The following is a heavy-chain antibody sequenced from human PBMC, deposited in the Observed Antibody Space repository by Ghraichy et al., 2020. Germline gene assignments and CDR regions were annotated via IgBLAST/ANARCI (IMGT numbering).Heavy chain of an antibody. Sequence: LTCAASGFTFSNYAMSWVRQAPGKGLEWVSVISDSGGSTYYADSVKGRFTISRDNSKNTLYLQMNSLRAEDTAVYYCAKHRCSSTSCFPVNWFDPWGQGTLVTVSS. J-gene: IGHJ5*02. D-gene: IGHD2-2*01. V-gene: IGHV3-23*01. CDR3: AKHRCSSTSCFPVNWFDP. CDR2: ISDSGGST. CDR1: GFTFSNYA.